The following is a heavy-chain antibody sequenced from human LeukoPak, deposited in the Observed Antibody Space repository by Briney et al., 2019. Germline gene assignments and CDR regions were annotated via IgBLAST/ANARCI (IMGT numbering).Heavy chain of an antibody. CDR2: IYSGGST. CDR1: GFTVSSNY. J-gene: IGHJ4*02. D-gene: IGHD2-15*01. Sequence: PGGSLRLSCAASGFTVSSNYMSWVRQAPGKGLEWVSVIYSGGSTYYADSVKGRFTISRDNSKNTLYLQMNGLRAEDTAVYYCARAGLGYCSGGSCYSEYYFDYWGQGTLVTVSS. V-gene: IGHV3-66*01. CDR3: ARAGLGYCSGGSCYSEYYFDY.